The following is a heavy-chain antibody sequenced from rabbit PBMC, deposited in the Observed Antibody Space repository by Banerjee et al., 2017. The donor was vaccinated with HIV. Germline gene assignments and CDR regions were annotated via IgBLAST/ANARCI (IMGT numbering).Heavy chain of an antibody. V-gene: IGHV1S45*01. D-gene: IGHD1-1*01. J-gene: IGHJ4*01. CDR3: ARGGIATASSVYGL. CDR1: GFDFSSNAL. Sequence: QEQLEESGGDLVKPEGSLTLTCTASGFDFSSNALCWVRQAPGKGLEWIACIYAGSSGITYYASWAKGRFTISKTSSTTVTLQMTSLTAADTATYFCARGGIATASSVYGLWGPGTLVTVS. CDR2: IYAGSSGIT.